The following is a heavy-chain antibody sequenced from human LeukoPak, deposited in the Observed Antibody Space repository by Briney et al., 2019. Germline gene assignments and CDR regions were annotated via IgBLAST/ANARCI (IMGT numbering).Heavy chain of an antibody. D-gene: IGHD6-19*01. CDR2: IYYSGST. Sequence: SETLSLTCTVSGGSISSYYWSWIRQPPGKGLEWIGYIYYSGSTNYNPSLKSRVTISVDTSKNQFSLKLSSVTAADTAVYYCARVGRPWTVAGYYMDVWGKGTTVTISS. V-gene: IGHV4-59*01. J-gene: IGHJ6*03. CDR1: GGSISSYY. CDR3: ARVGRPWTVAGYYMDV.